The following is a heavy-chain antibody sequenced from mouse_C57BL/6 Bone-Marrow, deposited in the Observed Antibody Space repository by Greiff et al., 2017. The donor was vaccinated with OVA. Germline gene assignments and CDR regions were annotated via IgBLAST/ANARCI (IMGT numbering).Heavy chain of an antibody. CDR1: GFTFTDYY. CDR3: ARYEGYYHFCWYFDV. CDR2: IRNKANGYTT. Sequence: EVQVVESGGGLVQPGGSLSLSCAASGFTFTDYYMSWVRQPPGKALEWLGFIRNKANGYTTEYSASVKGRFTISRDNSQSILYLQMNALRAEDSATYYCARYEGYYHFCWYFDVWGTGTTVTVSS. J-gene: IGHJ1*03. V-gene: IGHV7-3*01. D-gene: IGHD2-3*01.